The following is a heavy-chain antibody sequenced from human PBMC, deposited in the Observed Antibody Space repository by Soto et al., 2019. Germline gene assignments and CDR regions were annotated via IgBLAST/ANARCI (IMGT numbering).Heavy chain of an antibody. V-gene: IGHV1-3*01. CDR1: GYTFTSYA. D-gene: IGHD1-26*01. J-gene: IGHJ4*02. Sequence: GASVKVSCKASGYTFTSYAIHWVRQAPGQRLEWMGWINAGNGNTKYSQKFQGRVTITRDTSASTAYMELSSLRSEDTAVYYCARGRSGSYYSPWDYWGQGTLVTVSS. CDR3: ARGRSGSYYSPWDY. CDR2: INAGNGNT.